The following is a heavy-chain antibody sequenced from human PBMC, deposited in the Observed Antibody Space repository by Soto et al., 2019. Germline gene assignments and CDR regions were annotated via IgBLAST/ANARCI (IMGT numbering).Heavy chain of an antibody. CDR1: GYSFTSFW. CDR3: AGGGVRGVITRTRDYYGMDV. D-gene: IGHD3-10*01. J-gene: IGHJ6*02. CDR2: IYPGDSDT. Sequence: WESLKISSKGSGYSFTSFWIGWVRQMPGKGLKWMGIIYPGDSDTRYSPSFQGQVTISADKSISTAYLQWSSLKAPDTAMYYCAGGGVRGVITRTRDYYGMDVWGQATTVTVSS. V-gene: IGHV5-51*01.